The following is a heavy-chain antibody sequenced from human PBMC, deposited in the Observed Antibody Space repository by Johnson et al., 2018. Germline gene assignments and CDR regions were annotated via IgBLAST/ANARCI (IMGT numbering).Heavy chain of an antibody. V-gene: IGHV3-30*18. Sequence: VQLVESGGGVVQPGRSLRLSCAASGFTFSSYGMHWVRQAPGKGLEWVAVISYDGSNKYYADSVKGRFTISRDNSKNTVYLQMNSLRAEDTAVYFCAKKDYGPTEYFQHWGQGTLVTVAS. CDR1: GFTFSSYG. CDR3: AKKDYGPTEYFQH. D-gene: IGHD4-17*01. CDR2: ISYDGSNK. J-gene: IGHJ1*01.